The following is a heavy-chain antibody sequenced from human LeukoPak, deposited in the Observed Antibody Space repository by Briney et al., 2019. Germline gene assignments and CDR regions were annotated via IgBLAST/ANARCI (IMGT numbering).Heavy chain of an antibody. CDR2: IKPDGSEK. CDR1: GFTFSSYW. Sequence: GGSLRLSCAASGFTFSSYWMSWVRQAPGKGLEWVANIKPDGSEKDYVDSVKGRFTISRDNAKNSLSLQMNSLRAEDTAMYYCSRNRGWFNFDYWGQGTLVTVSS. V-gene: IGHV3-7*01. CDR3: SRNRGWFNFDY. D-gene: IGHD6-19*01. J-gene: IGHJ4*02.